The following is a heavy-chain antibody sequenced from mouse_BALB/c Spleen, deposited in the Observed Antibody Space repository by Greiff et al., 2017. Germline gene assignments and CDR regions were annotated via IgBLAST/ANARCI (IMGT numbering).Heavy chain of an antibody. V-gene: IGHV5-6-3*01. CDR1: GFTFSSYG. J-gene: IGHJ1*01. D-gene: IGHD2-13*01. CDR2: INSNGGST. Sequence: EVKLVESGGGLVQPGGSLKLSCAASGFTFSSYGMSWVRQTPDKRLELIATINSNGGSTYYPDSVKGRFTIYRDNAKNTLYLQMSSLKSEDTAMYYCARDDYDWYFDVWGAGTTVTVSS. CDR3: ARDDYDWYFDV.